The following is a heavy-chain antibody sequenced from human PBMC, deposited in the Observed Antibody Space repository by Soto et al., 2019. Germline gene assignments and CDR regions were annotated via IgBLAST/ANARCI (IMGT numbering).Heavy chain of an antibody. V-gene: IGHV3-23*01. Sequence: GGSLRLSCAASGFTFSSYAMSWVRQAPGKGLEWVSAISGSGGSTYYADSVKGRFTISRDNSKNTLYLQMNSLRAEDTAVYYCAKDRRGVMSYYDYMDVWGKGTTVTVSS. CDR1: GFTFSSYA. CDR3: AKDRRGVMSYYDYMDV. D-gene: IGHD3-10*01. J-gene: IGHJ6*03. CDR2: ISGSGGST.